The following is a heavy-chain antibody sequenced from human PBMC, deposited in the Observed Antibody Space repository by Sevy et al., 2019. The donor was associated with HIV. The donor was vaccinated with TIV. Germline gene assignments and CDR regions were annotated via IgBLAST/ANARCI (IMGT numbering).Heavy chain of an antibody. V-gene: IGHV3-15*01. Sequence: GGSLRLSCAASRFTFTYAWMSWVRQAPGKGLEWVGRIKSKADGGTIDYAAPVKGRFTISRDDSKNTVYLQMNSLKTEDTAVYYCSTDPIIVLLVTDGMDVWGQGTTVTVSS. CDR3: STDPIIVLLVTDGMDV. CDR1: RFTFTYAW. J-gene: IGHJ6*02. CDR2: IKSKADGGTI. D-gene: IGHD2-8*02.